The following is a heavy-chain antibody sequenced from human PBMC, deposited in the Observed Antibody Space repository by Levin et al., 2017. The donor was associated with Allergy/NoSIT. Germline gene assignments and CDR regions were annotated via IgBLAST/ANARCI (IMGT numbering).Heavy chain of an antibody. CDR2: ITIDGRST. CDR1: GFTFTHYW. D-gene: IGHD2-21*02. CDR3: VSGGDNYSTRY. V-gene: IGHV3-74*01. Sequence: GESLKISCAASGFTFTHYWMHWVRQAPGKGLGWVSRITIDGRSTSYADSVKGRFTISRDNAKNTVFLQMNSLRAEDTAVYYCVSGGDNYSTRYWGQGTLVTVSS. J-gene: IGHJ4*02.